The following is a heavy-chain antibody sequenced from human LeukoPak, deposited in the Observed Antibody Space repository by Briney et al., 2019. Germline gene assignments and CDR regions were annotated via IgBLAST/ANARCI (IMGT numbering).Heavy chain of an antibody. J-gene: IGHJ1*01. D-gene: IGHD2-2*02. CDR3: ARQGYCSSTSCYKNPEYFQH. CDR2: IYHSGST. Sequence: SETLSLTCAVPGYSISSGYYWGWIRQPPGKGLEWIGSIYHSGSTYYNPSLKSRVTISVDTSKNQFSLKLSSVTAADTAVYYCARQGYCSSTSCYKNPEYFQHWGQGTLVTVSS. V-gene: IGHV4-38-2*01. CDR1: GYSISSGYY.